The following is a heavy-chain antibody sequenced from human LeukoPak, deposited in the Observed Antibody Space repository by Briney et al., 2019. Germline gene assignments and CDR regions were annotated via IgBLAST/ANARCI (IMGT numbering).Heavy chain of an antibody. D-gene: IGHD1-1*01. V-gene: IGHV1-46*01. CDR2: INPSGGST. CDR1: GYTFTIYY. CDR3: ARRYNWNFLGYYYYGMDV. Sequence: ASVKVSCKASGYTFTIYYMHWVRQAPGQGLEWMGIINPSGGSTSYAQKFQGRVTMTRDTSTSTVYMELSSLRSEDTAVYYCARRYNWNFLGYYYYGMDVWGQGTTVTVSS. J-gene: IGHJ6*02.